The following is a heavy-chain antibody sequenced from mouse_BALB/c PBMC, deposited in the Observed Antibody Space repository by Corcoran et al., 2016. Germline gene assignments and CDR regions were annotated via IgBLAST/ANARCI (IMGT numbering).Heavy chain of an antibody. CDR1: GYTFSSYW. D-gene: IGHD1-1*01. V-gene: IGHV1-9*01. CDR2: ILPGSGST. Sequence: QVQLQQSGAELMKPGASVKISCKATGYTFSSYWIEWVKQRPGHGLEWIGEILPGSGSTNYNEKFKGKATFTADTSSNTAYMQLSSLTSEDSAVYYWARSSSYGSWFAYWGEGTLVAVSA. J-gene: IGHJ3*01. CDR3: ARSSSYGSWFAY.